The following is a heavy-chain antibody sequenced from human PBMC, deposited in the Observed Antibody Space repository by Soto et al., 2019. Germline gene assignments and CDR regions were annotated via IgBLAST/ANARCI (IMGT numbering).Heavy chain of an antibody. CDR2: IKSKTDGGTT. J-gene: IGHJ6*02. V-gene: IGHV3-15*05. CDR3: ARKYDFWSGPYGMDV. Sequence: GGSLRLSCAASGFTFSNAWMSWVRQAPGKGLEWVGRIKSKTDGGTTDYAAPVKGRFTISRDDSKNTLYLQMNSLRAEDTAVYYCARKYDFWSGPYGMDVWGQGTTVTVSS. CDR1: GFTFSNAW. D-gene: IGHD3-3*01.